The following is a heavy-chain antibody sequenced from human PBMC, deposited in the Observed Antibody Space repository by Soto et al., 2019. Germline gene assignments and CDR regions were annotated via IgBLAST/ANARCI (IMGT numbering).Heavy chain of an antibody. D-gene: IGHD3-10*01. Sequence: GGSLRLSCAASGFTFSSYAMSWVRQAPGKGLEWVSAISGSGGSTYYADSVKGRFTISRDNSKNTLYLQMHSLRAEDTAVYYCAKGGSGSYYYSGYYYYMDVWGKGTTVTVSS. CDR1: GFTFSSYA. V-gene: IGHV3-23*01. J-gene: IGHJ6*03. CDR2: ISGSGGST. CDR3: AKGGSGSYYYSGYYYYMDV.